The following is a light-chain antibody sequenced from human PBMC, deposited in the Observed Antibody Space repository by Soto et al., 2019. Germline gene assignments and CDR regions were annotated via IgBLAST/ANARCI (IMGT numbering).Light chain of an antibody. CDR1: QDITKY. J-gene: IGKJ4*01. CDR3: QQVDTYPMT. Sequence: IRLTQSPSFLSASEGDRVNNTCRASQDITKYLAWFQQKPGRAPKLLIYGAFTLQRGVPSRFSGRGSGTEFTLTISSLQPEDFATYYCQQVDTYPMTFGGGTKVDIK. V-gene: IGKV1-9*01. CDR2: GAF.